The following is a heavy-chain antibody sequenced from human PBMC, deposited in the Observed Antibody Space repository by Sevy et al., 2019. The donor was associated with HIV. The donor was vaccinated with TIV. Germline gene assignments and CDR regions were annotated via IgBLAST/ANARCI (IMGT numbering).Heavy chain of an antibody. Sequence: SETLSLTCTVSGGSISSYYWSWIRQPAGKGLEWIGRIYTSGSTNYNPSLKSRVTMSVDTSKNQFSLKLSSVTAAETAGYYCARDRGHIVVVTGAFDIWGQGTMVTVSS. V-gene: IGHV4-4*07. D-gene: IGHD2-21*02. J-gene: IGHJ3*02. CDR3: ARDRGHIVVVTGAFDI. CDR2: IYTSGST. CDR1: GGSISSYY.